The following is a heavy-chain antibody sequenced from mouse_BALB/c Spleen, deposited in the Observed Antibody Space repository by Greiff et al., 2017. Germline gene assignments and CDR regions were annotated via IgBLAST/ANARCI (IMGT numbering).Heavy chain of an antibody. V-gene: IGHV2-9*02. Sequence: QLKQSGPGLVAPSQSLSITCTVSGFSLTSYGVHWVRQPPGKGLEWLGVIWAGGSTNYNSALMSRLSISKDNSKSQVFLKMNSLQTDDTAMYYCAREGYDYAMDYWGQGTSVTVSS. CDR1: GFSLTSYG. J-gene: IGHJ4*01. CDR3: AREGYDYAMDY. CDR2: IWAGGST. D-gene: IGHD2-4*01.